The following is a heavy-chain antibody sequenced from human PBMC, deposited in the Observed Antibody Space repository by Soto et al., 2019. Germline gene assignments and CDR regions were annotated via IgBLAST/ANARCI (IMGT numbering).Heavy chain of an antibody. Sequence: GASVKVSCKASGGTFSSYAISWVRQAPGQGLEWMGGIIPIFGTANYAQRFQGRVTITADKSTSTAYMELSSLRSEDTAVYYCARTSGSYSTFDYWGQGTLVTVSS. J-gene: IGHJ4*02. CDR3: ARTSGSYSTFDY. D-gene: IGHD1-26*01. CDR1: GGTFSSYA. V-gene: IGHV1-69*06. CDR2: IIPIFGTA.